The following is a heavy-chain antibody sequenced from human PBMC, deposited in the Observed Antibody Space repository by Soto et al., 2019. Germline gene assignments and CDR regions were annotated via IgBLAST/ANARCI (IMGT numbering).Heavy chain of an antibody. CDR2: IYESGST. V-gene: IGHV4-39*01. D-gene: IGHD2-2*01. Sequence: QLHLQESGPGLVKPSETLSLTCTVSGGSISRSPYYWDWIRQPPGKGLEWIGRIYESGSTNYNPSLKGRVVISVDTSKNQFSLKLTSVTATDTAVYYCARHGGFCTSSRCHENFQHWGQGTLVTVSS. CDR3: ARHGGFCTSSRCHENFQH. J-gene: IGHJ1*01. CDR1: GGSISRSPYY.